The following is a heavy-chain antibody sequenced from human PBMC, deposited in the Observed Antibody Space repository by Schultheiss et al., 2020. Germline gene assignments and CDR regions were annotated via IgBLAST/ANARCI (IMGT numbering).Heavy chain of an antibody. CDR2: ISPSGNT. CDR1: GGSISSGSYY. J-gene: IGHJ1*01. CDR3: ASSANDYYVVGIGF. Sequence: SETLSLTCTVSGGSISSGSYYWSWIRQPPGKGLEWIGRISPSGNTNYHPSLKSRVTISLDTSKNQFSLNLSSLTAADTAVYYCASSANDYYVVGIGFWGQGTLVTVS. D-gene: IGHD1-26*01. V-gene: IGHV4-61*02.